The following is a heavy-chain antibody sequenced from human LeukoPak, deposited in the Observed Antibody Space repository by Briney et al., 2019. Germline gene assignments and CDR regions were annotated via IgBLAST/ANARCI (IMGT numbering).Heavy chain of an antibody. CDR3: AKRFGGNYGHFDH. J-gene: IGHJ4*02. D-gene: IGHD3-10*01. CDR1: GLTFSSYS. CDR2: ITDSGDYT. V-gene: IGHV3-23*01. Sequence: GKSLRLSCATSGLTFSSYSMGWVRQAPGKGLEWVSAITDSGDYTDYAESVKGRFTISRDNSENTVYLQLNSLRVEDTAVYYCAKRFGGNYGHFDHWGQGTLVTVSS.